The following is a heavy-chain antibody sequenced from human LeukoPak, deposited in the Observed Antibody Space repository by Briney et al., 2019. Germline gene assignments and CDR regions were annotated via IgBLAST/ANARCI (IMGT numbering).Heavy chain of an antibody. D-gene: IGHD6-13*01. Sequence: GGSLRLSCAASGFTFSTYAMHWVRQAPGKGLEWVALIWYDGSTTYHADSVKGRFTISRDNSKNTLYPQMNSLRAEDTAVYYCAQASIAATGIFDYWGQGTPVTVSS. V-gene: IGHV3-33*06. CDR1: GFTFSTYA. J-gene: IGHJ4*02. CDR3: AQASIAATGIFDY. CDR2: IWYDGSTT.